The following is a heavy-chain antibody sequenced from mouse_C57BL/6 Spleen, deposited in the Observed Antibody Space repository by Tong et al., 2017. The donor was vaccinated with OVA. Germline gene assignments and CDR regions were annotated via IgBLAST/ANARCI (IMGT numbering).Heavy chain of an antibody. V-gene: IGHV5-6*01. CDR2: SSYGPGYT. CDR1: GFTFSTYG. D-gene: IGHD2-14*01. Sequence: EVQLQESGGDLVKNGGSLKLSCAASGFTFSTYGMSWIRQTPEKRLEWVATSSYGPGYTFYSDNVKGRITISRDNAKNTLYRQMSSLKSEDSAMYYCARRERYDENGIAYWGQGTLVTVSA. CDR3: ARRERYDENGIAY. J-gene: IGHJ3*01.